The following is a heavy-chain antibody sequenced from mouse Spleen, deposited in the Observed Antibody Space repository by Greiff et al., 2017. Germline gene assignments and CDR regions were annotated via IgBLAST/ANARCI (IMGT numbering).Heavy chain of an antibody. V-gene: IGHV1-15*01. CDR1: GYTFTDYE. CDR3: TRWTFAY. Sequence: VHLVESGAELVRPGASVTLSCKASGYTFTDYEMHWVKQTPVHGLEWIGAIDPETGGTAYNQKFKGKAILTADKSSSTAYMELRSLTSEDSAVYYCTRWTFAYWGQGTLVTVSA. J-gene: IGHJ3*01. CDR2: IDPETGGT.